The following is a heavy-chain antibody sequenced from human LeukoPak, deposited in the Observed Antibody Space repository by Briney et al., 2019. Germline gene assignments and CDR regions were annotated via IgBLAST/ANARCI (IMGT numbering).Heavy chain of an antibody. CDR1: GFTFSSYW. Sequence: GGSLRLSCAASGFTFSSYWMHWVRQAPGKGLVWVSRISTDGSSASYADFVKGRFTISRDNAKNTLFLQMNSLRAEDTAVYYCARDFLWGSGSRWGQGTLVTVSS. CDR2: ISTDGSSA. V-gene: IGHV3-74*01. J-gene: IGHJ4*02. CDR3: ARDFLWGSGSR. D-gene: IGHD3-10*01.